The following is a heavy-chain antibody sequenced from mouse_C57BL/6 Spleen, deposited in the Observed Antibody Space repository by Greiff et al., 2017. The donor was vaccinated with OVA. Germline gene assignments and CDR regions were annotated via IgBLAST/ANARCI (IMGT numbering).Heavy chain of an antibody. Sequence: VQLQQSGAELVRPGASVKLSCTASGFNIKDDYMHWVKQRPEQGLEWIGWIDPENGDTEYASKFQGKATITADTSSNPAYLQLSSLTSADTAVYYCTRSNWYFDVWGTGTTVTVSS. CDR2: IDPENGDT. D-gene: IGHD5-1*01. CDR3: TRSNWYFDV. CDR1: GFNIKDDY. J-gene: IGHJ1*03. V-gene: IGHV14-4*01.